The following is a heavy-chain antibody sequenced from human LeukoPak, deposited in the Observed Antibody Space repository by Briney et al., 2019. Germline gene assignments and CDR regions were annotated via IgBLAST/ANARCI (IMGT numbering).Heavy chain of an antibody. J-gene: IGHJ4*02. D-gene: IGHD3-16*02. CDR1: GFTFNTYW. V-gene: IGHV3-7*03. Sequence: VGSLRLSCSASGFTFNTYWMSWVRQAPGKGLQWVANVRPDGREQRYVDSVKGRFTISRDNAKNLVYLQMNSLRTDDTAVYYCARGYYDYVWGSYRQFDYWGQGTLVTVSS. CDR2: VRPDGREQ. CDR3: ARGYYDYVWGSYRQFDY.